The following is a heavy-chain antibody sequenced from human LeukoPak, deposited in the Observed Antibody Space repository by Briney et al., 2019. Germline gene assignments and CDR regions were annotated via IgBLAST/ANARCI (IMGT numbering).Heavy chain of an antibody. CDR3: ARGAPPFYYDSSGYYDY. D-gene: IGHD3-22*01. CDR2: IIPILGIA. J-gene: IGHJ4*02. CDR1: GGTFSSYA. Sequence: SVKVSCKASGGTFSSYAISWVRQAPGQGLEWMGRIIPILGIANYAQKFQGRVTITADKSTSTAYMELSSLRSEDTAVYYCARGAPPFYYDSSGYYDYWGQGTLVTVSS. V-gene: IGHV1-69*04.